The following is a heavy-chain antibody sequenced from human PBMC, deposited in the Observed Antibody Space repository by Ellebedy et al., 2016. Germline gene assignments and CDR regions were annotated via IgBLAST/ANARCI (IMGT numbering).Heavy chain of an antibody. Sequence: GGSLRLXCAASGFTFSDYGLHWVRQAPGKGLEWVSISYSDGRTYYADSVKGRLSVSRDQSKNTVFLQMNNLRAEDTAVFYCAKTQDYSFPSWGQGTPVTVSS. CDR3: AKTQDYSFPS. CDR1: GFTFSDYG. V-gene: IGHV3-NL1*01. J-gene: IGHJ1*01. D-gene: IGHD2-21*01. CDR2: SYSDGRT.